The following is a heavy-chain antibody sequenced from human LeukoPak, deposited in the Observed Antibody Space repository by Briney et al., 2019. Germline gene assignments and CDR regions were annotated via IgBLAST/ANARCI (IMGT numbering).Heavy chain of an antibody. J-gene: IGHJ6*02. V-gene: IGHV1-8*01. Sequence: VASVKVSCKASGYTFTSYDINWVRQATGQGLEWMGWMNPNSGNTGYAQKFQGRVTMTRNTSISTAYMELSSLRSEDTVVYYCARGAVATIPYYYYYYGMDVWGQGTTVTVSS. CDR3: ARGAVATIPYYYYYYGMDV. D-gene: IGHD5-12*01. CDR1: GYTFTSYD. CDR2: MNPNSGNT.